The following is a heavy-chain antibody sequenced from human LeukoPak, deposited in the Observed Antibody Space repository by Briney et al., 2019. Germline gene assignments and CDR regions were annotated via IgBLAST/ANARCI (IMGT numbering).Heavy chain of an antibody. V-gene: IGHV4-61*02. Sequence: SETLSLTCTVSGGSISSGSYCWSWIRQPAGKGLEWIGRIYTSGSTNYNPSLKSRVTISVDTSKNQFSLKLSSVTAADTAVYYCARVLNRTIDPWGQGTLVTVSS. CDR2: IYTSGST. CDR1: GGSISSGSYC. CDR3: ARVLNRTIDP. J-gene: IGHJ5*02.